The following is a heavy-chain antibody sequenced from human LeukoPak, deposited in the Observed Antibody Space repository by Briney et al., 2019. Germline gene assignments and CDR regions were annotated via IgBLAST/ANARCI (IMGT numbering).Heavy chain of an antibody. V-gene: IGHV4-4*07. D-gene: IGHD1-26*01. J-gene: IGHJ4*02. CDR2: IYTSGST. CDR1: GCSISGYY. Sequence: SETLSLTCTVSGCSISGYYWTWIRQPAGKGLEWIGRIYTSGSTNYNPSLKSRVTMSVDTSKNQFSLKLSSVTAADTAVYYCARELRGVGARSLDYWGQGSLVTVSS. CDR3: ARELRGVGARSLDY.